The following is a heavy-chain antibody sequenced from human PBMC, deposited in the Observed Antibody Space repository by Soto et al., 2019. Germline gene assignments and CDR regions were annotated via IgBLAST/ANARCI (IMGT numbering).Heavy chain of an antibody. D-gene: IGHD5-18*01. CDR2: IYPGDSDT. J-gene: IGHJ6*02. CDR3: ARSVGYSYATEYYYYGMDV. Sequence: PGESLKISCKGSGYSLTSYWIGWVRQMPGKGLEWMGIIYPGDSDTRYSPSFQGQVTISADKSISTAYLQWSSLKASDTAMYYCARSVGYSYATEYYYYGMDVWGQGTTVTVSS. CDR1: GYSLTSYW. V-gene: IGHV5-51*01.